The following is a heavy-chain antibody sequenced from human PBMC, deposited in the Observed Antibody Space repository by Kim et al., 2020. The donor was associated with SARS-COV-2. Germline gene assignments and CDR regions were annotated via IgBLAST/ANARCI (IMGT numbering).Heavy chain of an antibody. D-gene: IGHD6-19*01. J-gene: IGHJ4*02. CDR2: P. Sequence: PTYAQGFTGRFVFSLDTSVSTAYLQISSLKAEDTAVYYCATSSVADFFDYWGQGTLVTVSS. CDR3: ATSSVADFFDY. V-gene: IGHV7-4-1*02.